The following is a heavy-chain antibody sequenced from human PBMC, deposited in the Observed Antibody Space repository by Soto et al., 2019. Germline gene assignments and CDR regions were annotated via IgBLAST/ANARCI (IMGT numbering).Heavy chain of an antibody. CDR1: GGSISSGGYY. CDR3: ARVSGSGWYQGGAEYFQH. CDR2: IYYSGST. D-gene: IGHD6-19*01. Sequence: SETLSLTCTVSGGSISSGGYYWSWIRQHPGKGLEWIGYIYYSGSTYYNPALKRRVTISVDTSKNQFSLKLSSVTAADTAVYYCARVSGSGWYQGGAEYFQHWGQGTLVTVSS. V-gene: IGHV4-31*03. J-gene: IGHJ1*01.